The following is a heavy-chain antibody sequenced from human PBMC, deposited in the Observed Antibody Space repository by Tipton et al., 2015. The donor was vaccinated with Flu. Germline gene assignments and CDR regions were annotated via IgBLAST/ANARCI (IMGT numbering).Heavy chain of an antibody. V-gene: IGHV4-59*08. J-gene: IGHJ4*02. CDR3: ARLRSGMIDY. CDR2: IFYTGST. D-gene: IGHD1-26*01. Sequence: TLSLTCTVSGGSINSFYWSWIRQPPRRGLEYIGDIFYTGSTTYNPALKSRVTISVDTSKNQFSLKVTSVTAADTALYFCARLRSGMIDYWGQGTLVTVSS. CDR1: GGSINSFY.